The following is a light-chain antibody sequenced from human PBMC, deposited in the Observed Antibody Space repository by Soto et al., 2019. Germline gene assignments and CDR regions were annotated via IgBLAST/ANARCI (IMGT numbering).Light chain of an antibody. CDR2: EVN. CDR3: ASYTISSTRV. Sequence: QSALTQPASVSGSPGQSITISCTGSNTDVGANNYVSWYQHHTGTPHKLIIYEVNNRPSGVSHRFAGSKSGNTASLTISGLKADDEADYYCASYTISSTRVFGGGTKVTVL. V-gene: IGLV2-14*01. J-gene: IGLJ3*02. CDR1: NTDVGANNY.